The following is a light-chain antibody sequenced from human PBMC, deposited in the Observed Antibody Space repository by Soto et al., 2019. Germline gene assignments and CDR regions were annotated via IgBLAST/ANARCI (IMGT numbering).Light chain of an antibody. Sequence: DVQMTQAPSSLSASVGDRVTITCRAGHDINIYLAWYQQKPGKVPELLIDAASILQTGVPSRFRGSGYGTEFTLTISSLQPEDVATFDCQKYERAPLAFGGGTKVEIK. CDR1: HDINIY. V-gene: IGKV1-27*01. J-gene: IGKJ4*01. CDR3: QKYERAPLA. CDR2: AAS.